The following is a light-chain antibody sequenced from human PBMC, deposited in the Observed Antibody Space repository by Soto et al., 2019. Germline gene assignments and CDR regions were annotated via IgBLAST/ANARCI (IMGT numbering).Light chain of an antibody. J-gene: IGLJ2*01. CDR2: DNK. CDR1: SSNIGARFD. Sequence: QSLLTQPPSVSGAPGQRVSISCTGSSSNIGARFDVHWYQQVAGAAPKLLIFDNKYRPSGVPARFSGSKSGTSASLVITGLQAEDEADYFCQSYDTRLSGWVIFGGG. V-gene: IGLV1-40*01. CDR3: QSYDTRLSGWVI.